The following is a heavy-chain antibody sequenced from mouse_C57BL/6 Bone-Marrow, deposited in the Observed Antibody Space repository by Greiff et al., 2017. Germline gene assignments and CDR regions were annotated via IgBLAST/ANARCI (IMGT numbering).Heavy chain of an antibody. Sequence: EVQVVESGGDLVKPGGSLKLSCAASGFTFSSYGMSWVRQTPDKRLEWVATISSGGSYTSYPDSVKGRITISRDNAKTTLYLQMGSLKSEDTAMYYCAIHYYSNHHYYAMDYWGQGTSVTVSS. CDR2: ISSGGSYT. D-gene: IGHD2-5*01. CDR1: GFTFSSYG. J-gene: IGHJ4*01. CDR3: AIHYYSNHHYYAMDY. V-gene: IGHV5-6*01.